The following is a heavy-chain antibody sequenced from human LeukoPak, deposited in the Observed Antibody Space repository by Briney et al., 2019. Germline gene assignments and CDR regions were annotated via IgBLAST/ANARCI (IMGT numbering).Heavy chain of an antibody. J-gene: IGHJ4*02. D-gene: IGHD6-13*01. CDR1: GYTFISYW. CDR3: ARSKYSNSWQYYFDY. Sequence: GESLKISCKGSGYTFISYWIGWVRQMPGKGLEWMGIIYPGDSDIRYSSSFQGQVTISADKSISTAYLQWSSLKASDTAMYYCARSKYSNSWQYYFDYWGQGTLVTVSS. V-gene: IGHV5-51*01. CDR2: IYPGDSDI.